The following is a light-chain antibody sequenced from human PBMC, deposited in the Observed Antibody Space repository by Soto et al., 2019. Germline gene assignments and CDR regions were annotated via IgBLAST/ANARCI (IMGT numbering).Light chain of an antibody. CDR2: SAS. J-gene: IGKJ1*01. CDR3: QQYGSSGT. CDR1: QSVSSY. Sequence: EIVMTQSPSTLSVSPGERATLSCRASQSVSSYLAGYQQKPGQAPRVLIYSASYGATGIPDRFSGSGSGTDFTLTISRLAPEDFAVYYCQQYGSSGTFGQGTKVDIK. V-gene: IGKV3-20*01.